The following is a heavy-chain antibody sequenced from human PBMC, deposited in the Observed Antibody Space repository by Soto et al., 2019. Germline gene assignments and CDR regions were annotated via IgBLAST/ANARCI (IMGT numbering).Heavy chain of an antibody. V-gene: IGHV3-21*01. CDR3: SRGVVAATFVY. Sequence: EVQLVESGGGLVKPGGSLRLSCAASGFTFSSYSMNWVRQAPGKGLEWVSSISSSSYIYYADSVKGRFTISRDNAKNSLYLEMNSLRAEDTAVYYCSRGVVAATFVYWGQGTLVTVSS. J-gene: IGHJ4*02. D-gene: IGHD2-15*01. CDR1: GFTFSSYS. CDR2: ISSSSYI.